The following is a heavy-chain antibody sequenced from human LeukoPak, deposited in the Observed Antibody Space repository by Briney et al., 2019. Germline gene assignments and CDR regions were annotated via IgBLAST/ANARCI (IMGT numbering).Heavy chain of an antibody. V-gene: IGHV3-23*01. J-gene: IGHJ4*02. D-gene: IGHD6-6*01. Sequence: GGSLRLSCAASGFTFSSYAMSWVRQAPGKGLEWVSAISGSGGSTYYADSVKGRFTISRDNSKNTLYLQMNSLRAEDTAVYYCAKKPTHGKLVLKYYFDYWGRGTLVTVSS. CDR1: GFTFSSYA. CDR2: ISGSGGST. CDR3: AKKPTHGKLVLKYYFDY.